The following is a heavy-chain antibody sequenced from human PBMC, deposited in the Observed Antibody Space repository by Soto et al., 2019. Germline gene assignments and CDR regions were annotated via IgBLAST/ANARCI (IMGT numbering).Heavy chain of an antibody. D-gene: IGHD1-26*01. J-gene: IGHJ4*02. V-gene: IGHV4-30-4*01. CDR1: GGSISSGDYY. CDR2: IYYSGST. CDR3: ARARSGSYYGILDY. Sequence: SETLSLTCTVSGGSISSGDYYWSWIRQPPGKGLEWIGYIYYSGSTYYNPSLKSRVTISVDTSKNQFSLRLSSVTAADTAVYYCARARSGSYYGILDYWGQGTLVTVSS.